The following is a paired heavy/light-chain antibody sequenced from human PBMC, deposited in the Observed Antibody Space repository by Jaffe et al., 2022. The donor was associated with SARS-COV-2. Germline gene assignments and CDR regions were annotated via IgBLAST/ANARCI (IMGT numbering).Heavy chain of an antibody. CDR1: GGSISNYY. V-gene: IGHV4-59*01. D-gene: IGHD4-17*01. Sequence: QVQLQESGPGLVKPSETLSLTCTVSGGSISNYYWSWIRQPPGKGLEWIGYISYSGSTNYNPSLRSRVTISADTSKNQFSLKLTSVTAADTAVYYCARSPYYGANSRGWFDPWGQGTLVTVSS. J-gene: IGHJ5*02. CDR3: ARSPYYGANSRGWFDP. CDR2: ISYSGST.
Light chain of an antibody. Sequence: DIVMTQSPDSLAVSLGERATINCRSSQSVLYSSSNKNYLAWYQQKPGQPPKLLIYWASTRESGVPDRFSGSGSGTDFTLTISSLQAEDVAVYYCQQYYSTPLTFGGGTKVEIK. CDR3: QQYYSTPLT. V-gene: IGKV4-1*01. CDR1: QSVLYSSSNKNY. CDR2: WAS. J-gene: IGKJ4*01.